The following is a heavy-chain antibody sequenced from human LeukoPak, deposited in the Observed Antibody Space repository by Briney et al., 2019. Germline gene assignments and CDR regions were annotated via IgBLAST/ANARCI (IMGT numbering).Heavy chain of an antibody. D-gene: IGHD3-10*01. CDR1: GYSISSGYY. CDR2: ICHSGST. V-gene: IGHV4-38-2*02. CDR3: AREGMGRYMDV. Sequence: SETLSLTCAVSGYSISSGYYWGWIRQPPGKGLEWIGSICHSGSTYYNPSLKSRVTISVDTSKNQFSLKLSSVTAADTAVYYCAREGMGRYMDVWGKGTTVTVSS. J-gene: IGHJ6*03.